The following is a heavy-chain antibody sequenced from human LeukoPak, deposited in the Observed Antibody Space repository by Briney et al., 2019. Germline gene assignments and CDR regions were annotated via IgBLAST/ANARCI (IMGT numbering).Heavy chain of an antibody. CDR1: GFTFSSYS. CDR2: ISSSSSYT. J-gene: IGHJ3*02. Sequence: PGGSLRLSCAASGFTFSSYSVNWVRQAPGKGLEWVSYISSSSSYTNYADSVKGRFTISRDNAKNSLYLQMNSLRAEDTAVYYCARALGTEAAGAFDIWGQGTMVTVSS. D-gene: IGHD6-13*01. V-gene: IGHV3-21*05. CDR3: ARALGTEAAGAFDI.